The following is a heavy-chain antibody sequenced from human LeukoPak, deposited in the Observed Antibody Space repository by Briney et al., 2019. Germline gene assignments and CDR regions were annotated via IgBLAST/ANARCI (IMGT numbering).Heavy chain of an antibody. CDR2: FDPEDGET. Sequence: ASVKVSCKVSGYTLTELSMHWVRQAPGKGLELMGGFDPEDGETIYAQKFQGRVTVTEDTSTDTAYMELSSLRSEDTAVYYCATARGYRVYYFDYWGQGTLVTVSS. CDR1: GYTLTELS. V-gene: IGHV1-24*01. CDR3: ATARGYRVYYFDY. J-gene: IGHJ4*02. D-gene: IGHD5-18*01.